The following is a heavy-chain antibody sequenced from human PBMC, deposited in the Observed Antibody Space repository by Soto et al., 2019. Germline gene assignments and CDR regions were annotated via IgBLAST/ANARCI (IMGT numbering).Heavy chain of an antibody. J-gene: IGHJ6*02. Sequence: PSETLSLTCAVYGGSFSGYYWSWIRQPPGKGLEWIGEINHSVSTNYNPSLKSRVTISVDTSKNQFSLKLSSVTAADTAVYYCARDRVRGYYYYGMDVWGQGTTVTFSS. CDR1: GGSFSGYY. V-gene: IGHV4-34*01. D-gene: IGHD3-10*01. CDR2: INHSVST. CDR3: ARDRVRGYYYYGMDV.